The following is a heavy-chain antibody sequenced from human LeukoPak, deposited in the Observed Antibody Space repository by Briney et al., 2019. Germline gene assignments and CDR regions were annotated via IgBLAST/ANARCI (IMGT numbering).Heavy chain of an antibody. Sequence: GGSLRLSCAASGFTFSRYWMSWVRQAPGKGLEWVANINQDGSEKYYVDSVKGRFTISRDNAKNSLYLQMNSLRAEDTAVYYCARAEWELDYWGQGTLATVSS. D-gene: IGHD1-26*01. CDR3: ARAEWELDY. CDR2: INQDGSEK. CDR1: GFTFSRYW. V-gene: IGHV3-7*03. J-gene: IGHJ4*02.